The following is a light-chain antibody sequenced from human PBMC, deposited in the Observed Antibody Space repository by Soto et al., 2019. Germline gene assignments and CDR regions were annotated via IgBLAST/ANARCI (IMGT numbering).Light chain of an antibody. Sequence: QSALTQTASVSASPGQSITISCSGTSSDVGSYNLVSWYQHYPGKAPKLIIYEGSRRPSGVSDRFSGSKSGNTASLTISGLQAEAEADYYCCSYAASRTWVLGGGTRLPS. J-gene: IGLJ3*02. CDR2: EGS. CDR1: SSDVGSYNL. CDR3: CSYAASRTWV. V-gene: IGLV2-23*01.